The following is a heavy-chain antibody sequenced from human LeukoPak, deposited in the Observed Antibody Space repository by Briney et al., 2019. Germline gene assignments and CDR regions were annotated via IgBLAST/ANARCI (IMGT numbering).Heavy chain of an antibody. CDR3: ATLPVYAPGWYFDL. V-gene: IGHV1-69*01. D-gene: IGHD5/OR15-5a*01. Sequence: GSSVKVSCKASGGTFGSYAISWVRQAPGQGLEWMGGIIPIFGTANYAQKFQGRVTITADESTSTAYMELSSLRSEDTAVYYCATLPVYAPGWYFDLWGRGTLVTVSS. J-gene: IGHJ2*01. CDR1: GGTFGSYA. CDR2: IIPIFGTA.